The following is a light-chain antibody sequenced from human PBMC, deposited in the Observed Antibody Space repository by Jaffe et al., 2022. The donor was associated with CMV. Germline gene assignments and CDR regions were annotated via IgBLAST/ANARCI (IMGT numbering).Light chain of an antibody. J-gene: IGLJ2*01. CDR3: SSYTSSSTLVV. CDR2: DVS. CDR1: SSDVGSYNY. Sequence: QSALTQPASVSGSPGQSITISCTGTSSDVGSYNYVSWYQQRPGKGPELMIYDVSNRPSGVSNRFSGSKSGSTASLTISGLQAEDEADYYCSSYTSSSTLVVFGGGTKLTVL. V-gene: IGLV2-14*03.